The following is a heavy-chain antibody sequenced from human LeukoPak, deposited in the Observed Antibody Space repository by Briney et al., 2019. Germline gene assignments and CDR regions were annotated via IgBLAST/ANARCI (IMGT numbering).Heavy chain of an antibody. V-gene: IGHV1-2*02. CDR3: ARVGSGRSY. CDR1: GYSFTGYY. J-gene: IGHJ4*02. Sequence: ASVKVSCKASGYSFTGYYSHWVRQAPGQGLEWMGWINPNSGGTNYAQKFQGRVTMTRDTSISTAYMEVNRLISDDTAVYFCARVGSGRSYWGQGTLVTVSS. CDR2: INPNSGGT. D-gene: IGHD3-10*01.